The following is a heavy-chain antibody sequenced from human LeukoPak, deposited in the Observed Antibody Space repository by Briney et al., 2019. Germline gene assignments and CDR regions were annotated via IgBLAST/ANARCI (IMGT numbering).Heavy chain of an antibody. Sequence: GGSLRLSCAASGFTVSTNYMGWVRQAPGKGLEWVSVIYSGDTTFYADSVRGKFTISRDNSKDTLYLQMNSLRAEDTAVYYCASILRSSSGYYFDYWGQGTLVTVSS. J-gene: IGHJ4*02. CDR1: GFTVSTNY. V-gene: IGHV3-66*01. CDR3: ASILRSSSGYYFDY. CDR2: IYSGDTT. D-gene: IGHD3-10*01.